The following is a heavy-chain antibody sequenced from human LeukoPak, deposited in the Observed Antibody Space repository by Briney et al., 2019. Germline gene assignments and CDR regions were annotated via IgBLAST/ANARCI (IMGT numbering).Heavy chain of an antibody. Sequence: GGSLRLSCTASGFAFSNYAMSWVRQAPGKGLEWVTAIITGGGDAYHADSVKGRFTISRDQSKNTLYLQMNSLRDEDMAMYYCARQIGFCSDGTCYFDDWGQGTLVTVSS. CDR3: ARQIGFCSDGTCYFDD. V-gene: IGHV3-23*01. CDR1: GFAFSNYA. D-gene: IGHD2-15*01. CDR2: IITGGGDA. J-gene: IGHJ4*02.